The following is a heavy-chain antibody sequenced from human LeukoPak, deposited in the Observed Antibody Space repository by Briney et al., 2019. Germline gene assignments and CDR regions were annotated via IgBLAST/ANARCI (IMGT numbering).Heavy chain of an antibody. CDR3: ARDSRGYDILTGYSPYYYYYMDV. CDR2: INPSGGST. Sequence: ASVKVSCKASGYTFTSYYMHWVRQAPGQGLEWMGIINPSGGSTSYAQKFQGRVTMTRDMSTSTVYMELSSLRSEGTAVYYCARDSRGYDILTGYSPYYYYYMDVWGKGTTVTVSS. J-gene: IGHJ6*03. V-gene: IGHV1-46*01. CDR1: GYTFTSYY. D-gene: IGHD3-9*01.